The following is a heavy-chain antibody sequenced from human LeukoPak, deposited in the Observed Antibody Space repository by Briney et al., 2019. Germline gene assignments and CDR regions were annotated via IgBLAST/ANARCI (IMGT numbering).Heavy chain of an antibody. CDR2: ISWNSGSI. Sequence: QSGGSLRLSCAASGFTFDDYAMHWVRQAPGKGLEWVSGISWNSGSIGYADSVKGRFTISRDNAKNSLYLQMNSLRAEDTALYYCAKDSGGYCSSTSCYSYYYYYGMDVWGQGTTVTVSS. CDR1: GFTFDDYA. CDR3: AKDSGGYCSSTSCYSYYYYYGMDV. V-gene: IGHV3-9*01. D-gene: IGHD2-2*03. J-gene: IGHJ6*02.